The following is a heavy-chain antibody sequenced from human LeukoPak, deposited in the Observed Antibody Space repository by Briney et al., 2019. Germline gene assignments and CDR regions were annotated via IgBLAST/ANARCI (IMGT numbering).Heavy chain of an antibody. CDR3: APRRVAADKGFDY. J-gene: IGHJ4*02. CDR2: MNPNSGGT. V-gene: IGHV1-2*02. D-gene: IGHD6-19*01. Sequence: GASVKVSCKASGYTFTDYYMHWMGQAPGQGPEWMGWMNPNSGGTNYAQKFQGRVTMTRDTSITTAYMELSSLRSDDTAVYYCAPRRVAADKGFDYWGQGTLVTVSS. CDR1: GYTFTDYY.